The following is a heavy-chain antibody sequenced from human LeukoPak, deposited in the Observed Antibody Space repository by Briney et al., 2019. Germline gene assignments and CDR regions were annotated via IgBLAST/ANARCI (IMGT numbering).Heavy chain of an antibody. V-gene: IGHV4-61*02. CDR2: IYTSGST. CDR1: GGSISSGSYY. D-gene: IGHD6-13*01. J-gene: IGHJ4*02. CDR3: ARGSDAAAAAQSGYFDY. Sequence: PSETLSLTCTVSGGSISSGSYYWSWIRQPAGKGLEWIGRIYTSGSTNYNPSLKSRVTISVDTSKNQFSLKLSSVTAADTAVYYCARGSDAAAAAQSGYFDYCGQGNLVTVSS.